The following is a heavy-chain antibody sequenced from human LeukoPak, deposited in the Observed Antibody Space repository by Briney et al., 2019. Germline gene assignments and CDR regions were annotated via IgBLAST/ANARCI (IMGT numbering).Heavy chain of an antibody. D-gene: IGHD1-26*01. CDR3: AKDLSSIVGATRRSAFDI. Sequence: PGGSLRLSCAASGFTFSSYAMSWVRQAPGKGLEWVLAISGSGGSTYYADSVKGRFTISRDNTKNTLYLQMNSLRAEDTAVYYCAKDLSSIVGATRRSAFDIWGQGTMVTVSS. V-gene: IGHV3-23*01. CDR1: GFTFSSYA. CDR2: ISGSGGST. J-gene: IGHJ3*02.